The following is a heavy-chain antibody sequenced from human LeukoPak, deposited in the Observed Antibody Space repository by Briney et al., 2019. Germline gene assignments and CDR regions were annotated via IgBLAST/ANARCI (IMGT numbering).Heavy chain of an antibody. V-gene: IGHV3-30-3*01. CDR1: GFTFSSYA. Sequence: GGSLRLSCAASGFTFSSYAMHWVRQAPGKGLEWVAVISYDGSNKYYADSVKGRFTISRDNSKNTLYLQMNSLRAEDTAVYYCAREAGIAAAGTRAPFDYWGQGTLVTVSS. D-gene: IGHD6-13*01. CDR3: AREAGIAAAGTRAPFDY. CDR2: ISYDGSNK. J-gene: IGHJ4*02.